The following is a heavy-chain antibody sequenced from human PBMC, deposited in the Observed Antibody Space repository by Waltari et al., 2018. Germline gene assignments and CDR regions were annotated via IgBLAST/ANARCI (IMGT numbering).Heavy chain of an antibody. J-gene: IGHJ6*03. CDR3: ARGSVSGSSNYYYYYMDV. D-gene: IGHD6-13*01. CDR1: GCTCSSYY. V-gene: IGHV3-48*04. Sequence: EVQLVESGGGLVRSGGSLRLSCAASGCTCSSYYMNWVSQAPGKGLEWISYISGSSSTIYYADSVKGRFTISRDNAKNSLYLQMNSLRAEDAAVYYCARGSVSGSSNYYYYYMDVWGKGTTVSVSS. CDR2: ISGSSSTI.